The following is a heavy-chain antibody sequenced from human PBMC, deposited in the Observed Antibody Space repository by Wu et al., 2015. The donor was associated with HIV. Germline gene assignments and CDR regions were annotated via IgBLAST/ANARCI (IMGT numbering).Heavy chain of an antibody. V-gene: IGHV1-8*01. CDR2: MNPNSGNT. CDR1: GGTFRDYA. J-gene: IGHJ4*02. Sequence: QVQLVQSGAEVKKPGSSVKVSCKASGGTFRDYAISWVRQAPGQGLEWMGWMNPNSGNTGYAQKFQGRVTITRNTSISTAYMELSSLRSEDTAVYYCARGRDPCTNGVCDIGGYYFDYWGQGTLVTGLL. CDR3: ARGRDPCTNGVCDIGGYYFDY. D-gene: IGHD2-8*01.